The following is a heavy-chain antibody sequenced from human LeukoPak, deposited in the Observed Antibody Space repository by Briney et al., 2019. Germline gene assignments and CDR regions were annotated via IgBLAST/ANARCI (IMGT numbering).Heavy chain of an antibody. V-gene: IGHV4-4*02. CDR1: GGSISSSNW. CDR2: IYHSGST. D-gene: IGHD7-27*01. J-gene: IGHJ6*02. CDR3: ASPSWGYYYGMDV. Sequence: SGTLSLTCAVSGGSISSSNWWSWVRQPPGKGLEWIGEIYHSGSTNYNPSLKSRVTISVDKSKNQFSLKLSSVTAADTAVYYCASPSWGYYYGMDVWGQGTTVTVSS.